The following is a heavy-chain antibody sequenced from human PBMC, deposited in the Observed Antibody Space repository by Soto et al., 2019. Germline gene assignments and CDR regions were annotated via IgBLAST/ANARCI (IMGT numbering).Heavy chain of an antibody. D-gene: IGHD3-3*01. V-gene: IGHV4-31*03. CDR1: GGSISSGTYY. Sequence: SETLSLTCTVSGGSISSGTYYWSWIRQLPGKGLEWIGCIYYNGNTYYNPSLKSRVTISVDTSENQFSMKLGSVTAADTAVYYCARANPXDFWSGYFSHAMDVWGKGTTVTVSS. CDR3: ARANPXDFWSGYFSHAMDV. J-gene: IGHJ6*03. CDR2: IYYNGNT.